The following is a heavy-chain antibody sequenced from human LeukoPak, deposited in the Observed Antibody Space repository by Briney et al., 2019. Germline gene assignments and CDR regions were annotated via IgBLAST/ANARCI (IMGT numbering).Heavy chain of an antibody. CDR1: GGSISGYY. V-gene: IGHV4-59*08. CDR2: IYYSGST. CDR3: ARYSYGGYYFDF. D-gene: IGHD5-18*01. Sequence: PSETLYLTCTVSGGSISGYYWSWIRQPPGKGLEWIGFIYYSGSTNYNPSLKSRLSISVDTSKNQFSLKLNSVTAADTAVYYCARYSYGGYYFDFWGQGTLVTVSS. J-gene: IGHJ4*02.